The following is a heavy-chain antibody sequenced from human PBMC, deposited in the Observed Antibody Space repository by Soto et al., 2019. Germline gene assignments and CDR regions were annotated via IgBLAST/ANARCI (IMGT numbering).Heavy chain of an antibody. D-gene: IGHD6-6*01. J-gene: IGHJ5*02. V-gene: IGHV1-69*13. CDR3: ARDGLSSSSPGRNWFDP. Sequence: WXSVKASCKASVGTFSSYAISCVRQAPGQGLEWMGGIIPIFGTANYAQKFQGRVTITADESTSTAYMELSSLRSEDTAVYYCARDGLSSSSPGRNWFDPWGQGTLVTVSS. CDR2: IIPIFGTA. CDR1: VGTFSSYA.